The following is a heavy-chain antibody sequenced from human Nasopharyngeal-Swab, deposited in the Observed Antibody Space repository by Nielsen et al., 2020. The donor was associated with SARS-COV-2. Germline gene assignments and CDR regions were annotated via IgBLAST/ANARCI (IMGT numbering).Heavy chain of an antibody. J-gene: IGHJ6*02. D-gene: IGHD3-10*01. CDR1: GFTFDHYA. CDR3: AKDMGNYYGSTRMDV. V-gene: IGHV3-9*01. CDR2: INWNIVSP. Sequence: SLKISCTASGFTFDHYAMNWVRQAPGKGLEWVSVINWNIVSPGYADSVKGRFTISRDNAKNTLYLQMNSLRPEDTALYYCAKDMGNYYGSTRMDVWGQGTTVTVSS.